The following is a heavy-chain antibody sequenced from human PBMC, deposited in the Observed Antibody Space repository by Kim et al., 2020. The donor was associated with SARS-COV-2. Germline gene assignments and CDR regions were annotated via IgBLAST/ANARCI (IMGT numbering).Heavy chain of an antibody. CDR1: GFTFRDYD. CDR3: AKHLSDAFDI. V-gene: IGHV3-9*01. CDR2: ISWNSGNI. J-gene: IGHJ3*02. Sequence: GGSLRLSCAASGFTFRDYDMHWVRQAPGKGLEWVAGISWNSGNIGYADSVKGRFTISRNNAKNSLYLQMNSLRAEDTALYYCAKHLSDAFDIWGQGTMVTVSP.